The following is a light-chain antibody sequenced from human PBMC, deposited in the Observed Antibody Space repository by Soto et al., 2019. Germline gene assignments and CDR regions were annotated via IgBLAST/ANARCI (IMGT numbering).Light chain of an antibody. V-gene: IGLV2-14*03. J-gene: IGLJ3*02. CDR3: SSYTSRNTLV. CDR2: DVN. Sequence: QPASVSGSPGQSITISCTGTSSDIGAYNYVSWYQHQPGKAPKLIIFDVNNRPSGVSNRFSGSKSGTTASLTISGLQAEDEADFYCSSYTSRNTLVFGGGTKLTVL. CDR1: SSDIGAYNY.